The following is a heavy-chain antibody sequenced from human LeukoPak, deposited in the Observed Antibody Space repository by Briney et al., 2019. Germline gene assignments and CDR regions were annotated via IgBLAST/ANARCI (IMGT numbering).Heavy chain of an antibody. Sequence: SETLSLTCTVSGGSISSHYWSWVRQPPGKGLEWIGNIYDSESTHYKSSLKSRVTISVDTSKNQFSLRLSSVTAADTAVYYCARVLQNYYYLDVWGKGPTVTVSS. J-gene: IGHJ6*03. CDR2: IYDSEST. CDR3: ARVLQNYYYLDV. D-gene: IGHD3-3*01. CDR1: GGSISSHY. V-gene: IGHV4-59*11.